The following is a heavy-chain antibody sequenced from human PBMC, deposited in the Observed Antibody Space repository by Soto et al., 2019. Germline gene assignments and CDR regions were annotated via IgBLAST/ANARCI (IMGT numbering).Heavy chain of an antibody. CDR3: ARDFGVTTYYYYGMDV. Sequence: NPSETLSLTCTVSGGSISSGGYYWSWIRQHPGKGLEWIGYIYYSGSTYYNPSLKSRVTISVVTSKNQFSLKLSSVTAADTAVYYCARDFGVTTYYYYGMDVWGQGTTVTVSS. D-gene: IGHD4-4*01. V-gene: IGHV4-31*03. CDR1: GGSISSGGYY. CDR2: IYYSGST. J-gene: IGHJ6*02.